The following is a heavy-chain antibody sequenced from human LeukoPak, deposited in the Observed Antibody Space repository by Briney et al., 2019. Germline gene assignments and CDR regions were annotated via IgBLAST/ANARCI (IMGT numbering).Heavy chain of an antibody. J-gene: IGHJ4*02. CDR3: ASFPGYSSGWPFDY. D-gene: IGHD6-19*01. Sequence: SETLSHTCTVSGGSISSYYWSWIRQPPGKGLEWIGYIYYSGSTNYNPSLKSRVTISVDTSKNQFSLKLSSVTAADTAVYYCASFPGYSSGWPFDYWGQGTLVTVSS. CDR1: GGSISSYY. V-gene: IGHV4-59*01. CDR2: IYYSGST.